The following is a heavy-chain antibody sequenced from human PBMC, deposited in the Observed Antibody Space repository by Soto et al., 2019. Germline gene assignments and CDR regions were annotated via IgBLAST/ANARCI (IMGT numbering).Heavy chain of an antibody. D-gene: IGHD3-3*01. CDR1: GFSLSSSGVG. CDR2: IYWDDDK. Sequence: QITLKESGPKLVNPTQTLTLTCTFSGFSLSSSGVGVGWIRQPPGKALEWLAVIYWDDDKRDSPSLKSRLTITKDTSRNQVVLTMTNMDPVDTATYYCARATWSASDRTYFDYWGQGTLVTVSS. J-gene: IGHJ4*02. CDR3: ARATWSASDRTYFDY. V-gene: IGHV2-5*02.